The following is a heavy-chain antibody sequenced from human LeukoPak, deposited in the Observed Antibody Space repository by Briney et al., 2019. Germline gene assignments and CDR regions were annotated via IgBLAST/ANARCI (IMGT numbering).Heavy chain of an antibody. J-gene: IGHJ6*02. V-gene: IGHV3-23*01. D-gene: IGHD6-6*01. CDR1: GFTFSSYA. CDR3: AKDSSPRRYYYYYGMDV. CDR2: ISGSGGST. Sequence: GGSLRLSCAASGFTFSSYAMSWVRQAPGKGLEWVSAISGSGGSTYYADSVKGRFTISRDNSKNTLYLQMNSLRAEDTAVYYCAKDSSPRRYYYYYGMDVWDQGTTVTVSS.